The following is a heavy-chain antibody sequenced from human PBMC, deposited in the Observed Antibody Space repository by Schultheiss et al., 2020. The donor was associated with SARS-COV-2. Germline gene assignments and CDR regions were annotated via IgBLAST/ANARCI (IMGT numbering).Heavy chain of an antibody. D-gene: IGHD3-10*01. V-gene: IGHV4-34*01. CDR2: INHSGST. CDR3: ARNLGFSDY. J-gene: IGHJ4*02. CDR1: GGSFSGYY. Sequence: SETLSLTCAVYGGSFSGYYWSWIRQPPGKGLEWIGEINHSGSTYYNPSLKSRVTISVDTSKNQFSLKLSSVTAADTAVYYCARNLGFSDYWGQGTLVTVSS.